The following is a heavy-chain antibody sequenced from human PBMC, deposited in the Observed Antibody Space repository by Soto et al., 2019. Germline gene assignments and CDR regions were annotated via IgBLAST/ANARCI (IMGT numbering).Heavy chain of an antibody. CDR1: SGSISSSNW. J-gene: IGHJ4*02. CDR2: IYHSGST. CDR3: ARVRQWLATTCFDY. V-gene: IGHV4-4*02. D-gene: IGHD6-19*01. Sequence: PSETLSLTCAVSSGSISSSNWWSWVRQPPGKGLEWIGEIYHSGSTNYNPSLKSRVTISVDKSKNQFSLKLSSVTAADTAVYYCARVRQWLATTCFDYWGPGTLVTVSS.